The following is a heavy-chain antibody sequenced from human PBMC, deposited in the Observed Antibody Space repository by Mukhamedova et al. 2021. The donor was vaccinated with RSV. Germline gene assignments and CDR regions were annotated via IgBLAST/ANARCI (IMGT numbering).Heavy chain of an antibody. Sequence: AMHWVRQAPGKGLEWVSGISWNSGSIGYADSVKGRFTISRDNAKNSLYLQMNSLRAEDTALYYCAKAPPRIHLYDYFDYRGQGT. V-gene: IGHV3-9*01. CDR2: ISWNSGSI. J-gene: IGHJ4*02. CDR3: AKAPPRIHLYDYFDY. D-gene: IGHD5-18*01. CDR1: A.